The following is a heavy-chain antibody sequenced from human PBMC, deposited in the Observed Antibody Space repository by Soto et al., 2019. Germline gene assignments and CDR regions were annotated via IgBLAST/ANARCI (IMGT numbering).Heavy chain of an antibody. CDR3: ARMTVATGSS. Sequence: QVQLQESGPGLVKPSQTLSLTCTVSGGSISSGDYYWSWIRQPPGKGLEWIGYIYCSGSTYYNPSLKXXVXTXXDTSKTQFSLKLSSVTAADTAVYYCARMTVATGSSWGQGTLVTVSS. J-gene: IGHJ5*02. V-gene: IGHV4-30-4*01. D-gene: IGHD5-12*01. CDR2: IYCSGST. CDR1: GGSISSGDYY.